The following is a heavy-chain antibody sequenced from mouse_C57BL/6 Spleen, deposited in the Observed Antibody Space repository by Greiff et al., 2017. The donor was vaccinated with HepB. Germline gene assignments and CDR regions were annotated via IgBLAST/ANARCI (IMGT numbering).Heavy chain of an antibody. J-gene: IGHJ2*01. V-gene: IGHV1-15*01. D-gene: IGHD2-1*01. Sequence: VQLQQSGAELVRPGASVTLSCKASGYTFTDYEMHWVKQTPVHGLEWIGAIDPETGGTAYNQKFKGKAILTADKSSSTAYMELRSLTSEDSAVYYCTRGGNCFDYWGQGTTLTVSS. CDR2: IDPETGGT. CDR1: GYTFTDYE. CDR3: TRGGNCFDY.